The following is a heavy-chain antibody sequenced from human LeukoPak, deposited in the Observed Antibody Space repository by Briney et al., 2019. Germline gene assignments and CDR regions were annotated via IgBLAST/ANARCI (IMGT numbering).Heavy chain of an antibody. J-gene: IGHJ4*02. D-gene: IGHD4-17*01. CDR1: GGSFSGYY. CDR3: ARSFHDYGDCKIDY. V-gene: IGHV4-34*01. Sequence: PSETLSLTCAVYGGSFSGYYWSWIRQPPGRGLEWIGEINHSGSTNYNPSLKSRVTISVDTSKNQFSLKLSSVTAADTAVYYCARSFHDYGDCKIDYWGQGTLVTVSS. CDR2: INHSGST.